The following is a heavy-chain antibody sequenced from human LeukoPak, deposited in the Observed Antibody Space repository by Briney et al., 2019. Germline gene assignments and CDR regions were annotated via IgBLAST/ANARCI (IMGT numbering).Heavy chain of an antibody. D-gene: IGHD6-19*01. V-gene: IGHV3-7*05. CDR1: GFIFDNFS. J-gene: IGHJ4*02. Sequence: GGSLRLSCAASGFIFDNFSMSWVRQAPGKGLERVANIKQDGSEIYYVDSVKGRFTISRDNAKKLLYLQMNSLRAEDTALYYCARDMSFSTSDWYGELDNWGQGTLVTVSS. CDR2: IKQDGSEI. CDR3: ARDMSFSTSDWYGELDN.